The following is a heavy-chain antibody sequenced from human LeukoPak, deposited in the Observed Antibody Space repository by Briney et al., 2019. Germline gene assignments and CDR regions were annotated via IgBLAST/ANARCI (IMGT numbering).Heavy chain of an antibody. CDR1: GGTFSSYA. J-gene: IGHJ4*02. V-gene: IGHV1-69*06. CDR3: AREPYYYDSSGYYPYYFDY. D-gene: IGHD3-22*01. CDR2: IIPIFGTA. Sequence: SVKVSCKASGGTFSSYAISWVRQAPGQGLEWMGGIIPIFGTANYAQKFQGRVTIIADKSTSTAYMELSSLRSEDTAVYYCAREPYYYDSSGYYPYYFDYWGQGTLVTVSS.